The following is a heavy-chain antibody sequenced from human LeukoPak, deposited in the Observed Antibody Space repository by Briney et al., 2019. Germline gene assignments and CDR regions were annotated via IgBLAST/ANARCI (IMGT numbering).Heavy chain of an antibody. CDR1: GYTFTSHG. J-gene: IGHJ5*02. V-gene: IGHV1-18*01. CDR3: ARDFTDGSGSYWFDP. Sequence: GASVKVSCKASGYTFTSHGISWVRQAPGQGLEWMGWISAYNGNTNYAQKFQGRVTMTTDTSTSTAYMELRSLRSDDTAVYYCARDFTDGSGSYWFDPWGQGTLVTVSS. D-gene: IGHD3-10*01. CDR2: ISAYNGNT.